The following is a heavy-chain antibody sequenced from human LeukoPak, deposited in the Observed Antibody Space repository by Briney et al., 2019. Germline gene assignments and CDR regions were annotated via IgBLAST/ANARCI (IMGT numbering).Heavy chain of an antibody. D-gene: IGHD3-16*01. CDR1: GYTFSGYY. V-gene: IGHV1-2*02. J-gene: IGHJ3*02. CDR2: INPNSGGA. CDR3: ARDKVRGESFDACDI. Sequence: GASVKVSCKTSGYTFSGYYMHWVRQAPGQGLEWMGWINPNSGGANYAQKLQGRVTMTRDTSISTAYMELSSLRSEDTAVYYCARDKVRGESFDACDIWGQGTMVTVSS.